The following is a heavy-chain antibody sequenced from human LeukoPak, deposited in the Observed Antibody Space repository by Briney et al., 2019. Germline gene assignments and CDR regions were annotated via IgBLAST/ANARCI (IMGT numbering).Heavy chain of an antibody. CDR3: ARDRVSWHYFDY. V-gene: IGHV4-61*02. Sequence: SETLSLTCTVSGGSISSGSYYWSWIRQPAGKGLEWIGRIYTSGSTNYNPSLESRVTMSVDTSKNQFSPKVTSVTAADTAMYYCARDRVSWHYFDYWGQGTLLTVSS. J-gene: IGHJ4*02. D-gene: IGHD5/OR15-5a*01. CDR2: IYTSGST. CDR1: GGSISSGSYY.